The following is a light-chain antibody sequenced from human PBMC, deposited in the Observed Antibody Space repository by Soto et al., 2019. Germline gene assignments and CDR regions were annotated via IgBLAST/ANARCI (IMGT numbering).Light chain of an antibody. CDR1: SSNIGSSI. V-gene: IGLV1-44*01. Sequence: QSVLTQPPSASGTPGQRVTIFCSGSSSNIGSSIVNWFQQFPGTAPKLLIYSNNQRPSGVPDRFSGSKSGTSASLAISGLQSEDEADYYCAAWDDSLNGHVFGTGTKVTVL. J-gene: IGLJ1*01. CDR3: AAWDDSLNGHV. CDR2: SNN.